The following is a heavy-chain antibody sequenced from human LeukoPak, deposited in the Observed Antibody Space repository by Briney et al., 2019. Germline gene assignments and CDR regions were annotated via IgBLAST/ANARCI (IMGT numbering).Heavy chain of an antibody. Sequence: GGSLRLSCAASGFTFSSYSMNWVRQAPGKGLEWVSSISSSSSSYIYYADSVKGRFTISRDNAKNSLYLQMNSLRAEDTAVYYCAKDPVGVTPDYWGQGTLVTVSS. CDR2: ISSSSSSYI. J-gene: IGHJ4*02. V-gene: IGHV3-21*01. CDR1: GFTFSSYS. D-gene: IGHD2-21*02. CDR3: AKDPVGVTPDY.